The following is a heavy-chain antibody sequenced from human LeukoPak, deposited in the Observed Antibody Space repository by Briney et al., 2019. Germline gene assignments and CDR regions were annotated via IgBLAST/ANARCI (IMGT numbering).Heavy chain of an antibody. CDR2: IYYSGST. Sequence: SETLSLTCTVSGGSISSSGYYWSWIRQHPGKGLEWIGYIYYSGSTYYNPSLKSRVTISVDTSKNQFSLKLSSVTAADTAVYYCAREAAGAPAAMADYWGQGTLVTVSS. CDR3: AREAAGAPAAMADY. J-gene: IGHJ4*02. D-gene: IGHD2-2*01. V-gene: IGHV4-31*03. CDR1: GGSISSSGYY.